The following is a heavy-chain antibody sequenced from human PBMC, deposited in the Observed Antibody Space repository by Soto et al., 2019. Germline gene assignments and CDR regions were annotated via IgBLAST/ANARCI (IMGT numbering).Heavy chain of an antibody. Sequence: ASVKVSCKASGYTFTTFAIHCVRQAPGQRLEWMGWINAGNGNTKYSQSLQGRVTFTRDTSANTAYMEVSSLRSEDTAVYYCARARGIVAVTARFDYWGQGTLVTVSS. CDR2: INAGNGNT. D-gene: IGHD2-21*02. J-gene: IGHJ4*02. CDR3: ARARGIVAVTARFDY. CDR1: GYTFTTFA. V-gene: IGHV1-3*01.